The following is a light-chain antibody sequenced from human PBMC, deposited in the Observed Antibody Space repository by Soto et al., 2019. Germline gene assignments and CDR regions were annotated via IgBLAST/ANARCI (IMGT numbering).Light chain of an antibody. J-gene: IGKJ4*01. V-gene: IGKV4-1*01. CDR3: QQYYATPLT. CDR1: QSLLYSSNNKNY. CDR2: WAS. Sequence: DIVMTQSPDSLAVSLGERATINCKSSQSLLYSSNNKNYLAWYQQKPGQPPELLISWASTPESGLPDRFSGSGSGTDFTLTISSLQAEDVAVYYCQQYYATPLTFGGGTKVEIK.